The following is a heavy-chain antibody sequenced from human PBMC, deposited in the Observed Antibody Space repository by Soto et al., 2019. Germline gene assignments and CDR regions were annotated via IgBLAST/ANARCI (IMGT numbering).Heavy chain of an antibody. CDR3: AHRVLRPVFGLVTTTAIYFDF. V-gene: IGHV2-5*02. J-gene: IGHJ4*02. CDR2: IYWDDEK. Sequence: QITLNESGPTQVKPRQTLTLTCTFSGFSLTTSGVGVGWIRQSPGKAPEWLALIYWDDEKGYSPSLKSRRTITTDTSNNQLVLTMADLDPADTATYSCAHRVLRPVFGLVTTTAIYFDFWGQGTPVAVSS. D-gene: IGHD3-3*01. CDR1: GFSLTTSGVG.